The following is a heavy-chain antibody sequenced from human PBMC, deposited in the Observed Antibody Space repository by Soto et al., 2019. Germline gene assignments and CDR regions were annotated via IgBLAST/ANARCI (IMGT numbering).Heavy chain of an antibody. D-gene: IGHD2-15*01. CDR2: ISGSGGST. CDR3: AKVGAGFVVVVAAYFDY. V-gene: IGHV3-23*01. J-gene: IGHJ4*02. CDR1: GFTFSSYA. Sequence: PGGSLRLSCAASGFTFSSYAMSWVRQAPGKGLEWVSAISGSGGSTYYADSVKGRFTISRDNSKNTLYLQMNSLRAEDTAVYYCAKVGAGFVVVVAAYFDYWGQGTLVTVSS.